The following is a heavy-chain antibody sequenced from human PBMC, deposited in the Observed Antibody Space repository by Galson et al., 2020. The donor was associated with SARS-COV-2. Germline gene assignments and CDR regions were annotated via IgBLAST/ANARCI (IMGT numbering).Heavy chain of an antibody. CDR2: ISNSGST. Sequence: KTSETLSLTCSVSGGSISSSDHYWSWIRQPPGKGLEWIAYISNSGSTHYNPSLKSRVSISLDTSKNQFSLKLNSVTAADTAVYYCARWGDCSSSSCYYTWFDPWGQGILVTVSS. CDR3: ARWGDCSSSSCYYTWFDP. J-gene: IGHJ5*02. CDR1: GGSISSSDHY. V-gene: IGHV4-30-4*01. D-gene: IGHD2-2*01.